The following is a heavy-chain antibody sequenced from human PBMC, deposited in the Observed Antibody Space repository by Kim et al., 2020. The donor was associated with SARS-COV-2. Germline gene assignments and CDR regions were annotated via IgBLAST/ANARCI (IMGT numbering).Heavy chain of an antibody. V-gene: IGHV4-59*08. Sequence: SETLSLTCTVSGGSISSYYWSWIRQPPGKGLEWIGYIYYSGSTNYNPSLKSRVTISVDTSKNQFSLKLSSVTAADTAVYYCARGHMVTTPFFEYYYYGMDVWGQGTTVTVSS. J-gene: IGHJ6*02. CDR3: ARGHMVTTPFFEYYYYGMDV. CDR1: GGSISSYY. CDR2: IYYSGST. D-gene: IGHD4-17*01.